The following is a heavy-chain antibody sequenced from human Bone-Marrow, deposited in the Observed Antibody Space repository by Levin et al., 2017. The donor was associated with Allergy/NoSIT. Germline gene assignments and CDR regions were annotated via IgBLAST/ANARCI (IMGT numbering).Heavy chain of an antibody. V-gene: IGHV3-48*04. Sequence: ASVKVSCAASGFTFNTYSMNWVRQAPGKGLDWVAYISGDSDIKYYAESVGGRFTISRDNAKDSLFLQMNLVRADDTAVYYCARAGAGSIPFFDHWGQGIQVTVSS. J-gene: IGHJ4*02. CDR2: ISGDSDIK. CDR1: GFTFNTYS. D-gene: IGHD2/OR15-2a*01. CDR3: ARAGAGSIPFFDH.